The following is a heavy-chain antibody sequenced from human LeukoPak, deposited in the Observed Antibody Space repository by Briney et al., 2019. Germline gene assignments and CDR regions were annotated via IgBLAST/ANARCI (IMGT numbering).Heavy chain of an antibody. V-gene: IGHV3-23*01. D-gene: IGHD6-13*01. CDR3: AKARAGDITAAFNY. CDR2: ISADAVDT. CDR1: GFTFSNHA. Sequence: GGSLRLSCVASGFTFSNHAMTWVRQAPGKGLEWVSAISADAVDTFYAPSVKGRFTISRDNSQNTLYLQMNSLRAEDTAIYYCAKARAGDITAAFNYWGQGTLVTVSS. J-gene: IGHJ4*02.